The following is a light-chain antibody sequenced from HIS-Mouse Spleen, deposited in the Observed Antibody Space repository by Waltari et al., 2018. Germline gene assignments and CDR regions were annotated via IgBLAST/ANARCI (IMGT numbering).Light chain of an antibody. Sequence: SYELTQPSSVSVSPGQTARITCSGDVLAKKYARWFQQKPGQAPLLVSYKDLERPSGIPERFSGSSSGTTVTLTISGAQVEDEADYYCYSAADNNRVFGGGTKLTVL. CDR2: KDL. CDR3: YSAADNNRV. CDR1: VLAKKY. V-gene: IGLV3-27*01. J-gene: IGLJ3*02.